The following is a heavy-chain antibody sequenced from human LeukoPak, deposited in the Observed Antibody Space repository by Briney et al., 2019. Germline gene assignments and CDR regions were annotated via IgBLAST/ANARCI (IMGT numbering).Heavy chain of an antibody. D-gene: IGHD3-22*01. CDR1: GFTFDDYA. CDR3: AKDMTHYYDSSGQTYFDY. V-gene: IGHV3-9*01. J-gene: IGHJ4*02. Sequence: GGSLRLSCAASGFTFDDYAMHWVRQAPGKGLEWVSGISWNSGSIGYADSVKGRFTISRDNAKNSLYLQMNSLRAEDTALYYCAKDMTHYYDSSGQTYFDYWGQGTLVTVSS. CDR2: ISWNSGSI.